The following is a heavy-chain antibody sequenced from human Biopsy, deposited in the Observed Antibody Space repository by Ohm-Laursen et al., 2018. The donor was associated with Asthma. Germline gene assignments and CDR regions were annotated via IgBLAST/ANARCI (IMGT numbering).Heavy chain of an antibody. V-gene: IGHV1-69*13. CDR2: IMTVFGTT. CDR3: ARCQVGYSSGWSLLLKKIYYSGMDV. D-gene: IGHD6-19*01. Sequence: GASVKVSCKVSGGMFGNYDISWVRQAPGQGLEWLGGIMTVFGTTNYAQKFQGRVTITADESTSTAYMEVTSLRSEDTAIYYCARCQVGYSSGWSLLLKKIYYSGMDVWGQGTAGTGSS. J-gene: IGHJ6*02. CDR1: GGMFGNYD.